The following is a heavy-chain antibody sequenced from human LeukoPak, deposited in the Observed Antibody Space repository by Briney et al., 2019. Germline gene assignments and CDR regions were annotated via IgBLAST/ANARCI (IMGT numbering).Heavy chain of an antibody. D-gene: IGHD2-21*01. CDR1: GGSFGGYY. CDR2: INHSGNT. CDR3: ARGLVVARHDAFDI. Sequence: PSETLSLTXAVYGGSFGGYYWSWIRQSPGKGLEWIGEINHSGNTNYHPSLKSRVNISLDQSKHQFSLKLGSVTAAGTAVYYCARGLVVARHDAFDIWGQGTMVTVSS. J-gene: IGHJ3*02. V-gene: IGHV4-34*01.